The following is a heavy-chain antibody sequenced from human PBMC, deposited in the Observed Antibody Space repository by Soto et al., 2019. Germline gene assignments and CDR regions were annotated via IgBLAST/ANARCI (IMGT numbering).Heavy chain of an antibody. CDR1: GYTLTELS. CDR2: FDPEDGET. D-gene: IGHD5-12*01. V-gene: IGHV1-24*01. J-gene: IGHJ6*02. CDR3: ATKYNYYYGMDV. Sequence: ASVKVSCKVSGYTLTELSMHWVRQAPGKGLEWMGGFDPEDGETIYAQKFQGRVTMTEDTSTDTAYMGLSSLRSEDTAVYYCATKYNYYYGMDVWGQGTTVTVSS.